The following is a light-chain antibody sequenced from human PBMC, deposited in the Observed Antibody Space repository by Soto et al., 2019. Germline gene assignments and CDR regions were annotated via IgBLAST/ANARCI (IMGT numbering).Light chain of an antibody. Sequence: DIQMTQSPSSLSASVGDRVTINCRASKGISNYLAWYQQKPGKVPKLLIYAASTLQSGVPSRFSGSGSGTDFTLTISSLQPEDVATYYCQKYNSAPQTFGQGTKVEFK. CDR3: QKYNSAPQT. V-gene: IGKV1-27*01. CDR1: KGISNY. J-gene: IGKJ1*01. CDR2: AAS.